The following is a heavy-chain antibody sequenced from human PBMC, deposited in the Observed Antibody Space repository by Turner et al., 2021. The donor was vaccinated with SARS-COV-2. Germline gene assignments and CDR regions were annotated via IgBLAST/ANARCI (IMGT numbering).Heavy chain of an antibody. J-gene: IGHJ4*02. D-gene: IGHD2-15*01. CDR3: ARGPGSLVVVAATGALDY. CDR2: IYYSGSS. V-gene: IGHV4-31*01. CDR1: GGSISSSSYY. Sequence: QVQLQESGPGLVKPSETLSLTCTVSGGSISSSSYYSGWIRQPPGKGLEWMWYIYYSGSSNYNPSLKCQVTISVDTSKNQFSLKLSAVTAAYTAVYYCARGPGSLVVVAATGALDYWGQGTLVTVSS.